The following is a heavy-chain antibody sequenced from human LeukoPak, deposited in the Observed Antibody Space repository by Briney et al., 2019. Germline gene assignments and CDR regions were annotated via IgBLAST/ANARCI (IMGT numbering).Heavy chain of an antibody. CDR3: ARDDFWSGYRLDDAFDI. CDR2: IIPILGIA. Sequence: SVKVSCKASGGTFSSYAISWVRQAPGQGLEWMGRIIPILGIANYAQKFQGRVTITADKSTSTAYMELSSLRSEDTAVYYCARDDFWSGYRLDDAFDIWGQGTMVTVSS. J-gene: IGHJ3*02. V-gene: IGHV1-69*04. CDR1: GGTFSSYA. D-gene: IGHD3-3*01.